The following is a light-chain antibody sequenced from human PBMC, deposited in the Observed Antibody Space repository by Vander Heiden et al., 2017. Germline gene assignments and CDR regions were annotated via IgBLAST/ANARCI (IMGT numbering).Light chain of an antibody. CDR2: EVS. V-gene: IGLV2-14*01. J-gene: IGLJ3*02. CDR3: SSYAYSYASANRV. Sequence: QSALTQPASVSGSPGQSITLSCTGTSSDVGGYNYVSWYQQHSGKAPKLMIYEVSNRPSGVANRFSGSKSGNTASLTISGLQAEDEADDYCSSYAYSYASANRVFGGGTKLTVL. CDR1: SSDVGGYNY.